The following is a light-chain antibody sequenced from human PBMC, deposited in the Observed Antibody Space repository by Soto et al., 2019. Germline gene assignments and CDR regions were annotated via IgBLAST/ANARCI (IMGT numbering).Light chain of an antibody. Sequence: LTQPASVSGSPGQSITISCTGTSSDVGGYNYVSWYQQHPGKAPKLMICDVSDRPSGISNRFSGSKSGNTASLTISGLQAEDEADYYCSSYTTSSTYVFGTGTKVTVL. CDR2: DVS. V-gene: IGLV2-14*01. CDR3: SSYTTSSTYV. J-gene: IGLJ1*01. CDR1: SSDVGGYNY.